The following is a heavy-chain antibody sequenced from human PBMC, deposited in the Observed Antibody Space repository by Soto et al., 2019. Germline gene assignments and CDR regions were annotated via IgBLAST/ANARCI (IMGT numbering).Heavy chain of an antibody. V-gene: IGHV3-30*18. Sequence: GSLRLSGAASVFTFSSYGMHWVRQAPGKGLEWVAVISYDGSNKYYADSVKGRFTISRDNSKNTLYLQMNSLRAEDTAVYYCAKSNSPVAARGPIDYWGQGTLVTVSS. CDR2: ISYDGSNK. CDR1: VFTFSSYG. CDR3: AKSNSPVAARGPIDY. D-gene: IGHD6-6*01. J-gene: IGHJ4*02.